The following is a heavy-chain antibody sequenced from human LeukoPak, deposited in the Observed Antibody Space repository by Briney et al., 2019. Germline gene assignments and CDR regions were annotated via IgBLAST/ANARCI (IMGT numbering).Heavy chain of an antibody. CDR3: ARESPDTSGYYPDY. CDR1: GFTFSTYG. Sequence: PGGSLRLSCAASGFTFSTYGMRWVRQAPGKGLEWVAVIWYDGSNKYYADSVKGRFTISRDNSRNTLYLQMNSLRAEDTAVYYCARESPDTSGYYPDYWGQGSLVTVSS. J-gene: IGHJ4*02. CDR2: IWYDGSNK. V-gene: IGHV3-33*01. D-gene: IGHD3-22*01.